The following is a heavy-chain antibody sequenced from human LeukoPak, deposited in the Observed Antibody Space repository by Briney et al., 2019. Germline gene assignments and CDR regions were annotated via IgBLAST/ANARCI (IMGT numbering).Heavy chain of an antibody. CDR3: ARRVGYDSSGYEFDY. D-gene: IGHD3-22*01. CDR1: GYSISSGYY. Sequence: PSETLSLTCTVSGYSISSGYYWGWIRQPPGKGLEWIGSTYHSGRTFYNPSLKSRVTISVDTSKNQFSLKLSSVTAADTAVYYCARRVGYDSSGYEFDYWGQGTLVTVSS. J-gene: IGHJ4*02. CDR2: TYHSGRT. V-gene: IGHV4-38-2*02.